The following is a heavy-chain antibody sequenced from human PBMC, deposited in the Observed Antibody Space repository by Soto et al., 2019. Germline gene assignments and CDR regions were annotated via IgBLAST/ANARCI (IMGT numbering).Heavy chain of an antibody. D-gene: IGHD5-12*01. J-gene: IGHJ4*02. CDR2: IGTSGDT. CDR1: GFTFSSYD. V-gene: IGHV3-13*01. CDR3: ARDRGRAGYDL. Sequence: GGSLRLSCAASGFTFSSYDMYWVRQVTGKGLDWVSAIGTSGDTYYADSVRGRFTISRENAKNSLYLQMNSLRAGDTAVYYCARDRGRAGYDLWGQGTLVTVSS.